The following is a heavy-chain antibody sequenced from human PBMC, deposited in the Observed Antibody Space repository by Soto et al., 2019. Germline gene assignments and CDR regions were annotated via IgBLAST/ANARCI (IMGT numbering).Heavy chain of an antibody. CDR1: GFPLSSYG. D-gene: IGHD3-3*01. CDR2: ISYDGSNF. J-gene: IGHJ4*02. CDR3: ARPGRNYWSGRYYFDY. Sequence: QVQLVESGGGVVQPGRSLRLSCVGSGFPLSSYGMHWVRQAPGKGLEWVAVISYDGSNFYYADSVRGRFTISRDIPTNTLYLEMNSLRADDTAMYYCARPGRNYWSGRYYFDYWGQGTQVTVSS. V-gene: IGHV3-30*03.